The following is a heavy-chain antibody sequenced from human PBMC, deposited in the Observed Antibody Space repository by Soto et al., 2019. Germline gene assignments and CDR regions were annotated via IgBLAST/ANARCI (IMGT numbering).Heavy chain of an antibody. CDR2: IYYSGST. Sequence: SETLSLTCTVSGGSISSYYWSWIRQPPGKGLEWIGYIYYSGSTNYNPSLKSRVTISVDTSKNQFSLKLSSVTAADTAVYYCAREYYYDSSGYSDYFDYWGQGTLVTVSS. CDR1: GGSISSYY. CDR3: AREYYYDSSGYSDYFDY. J-gene: IGHJ4*02. D-gene: IGHD3-22*01. V-gene: IGHV4-59*01.